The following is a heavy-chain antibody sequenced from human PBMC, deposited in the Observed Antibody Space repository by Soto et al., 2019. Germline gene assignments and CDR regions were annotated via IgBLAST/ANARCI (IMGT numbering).Heavy chain of an antibody. CDR2: MSGRGGRT. D-gene: IGHD1-26*01. J-gene: IGHJ2*01. Sequence: EVQLLESGGGLVQPGGSLRLSCAASGFSFSSYAMTWVRQAPGKGPEWVSGMSGRGGRTYYADSVKGRFTISRDPSKNTLYLQMHSLGAEDTAVYYGAKARAELPYWYFDLWGRGTLFTFDS. V-gene: IGHV3-23*01. CDR1: GFSFSSYA. CDR3: AKARAELPYWYFDL.